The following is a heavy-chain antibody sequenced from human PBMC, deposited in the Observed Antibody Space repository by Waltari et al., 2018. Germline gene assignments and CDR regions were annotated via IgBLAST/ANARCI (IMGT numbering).Heavy chain of an antibody. CDR2: IYYSGST. V-gene: IGHV4-59*01. Sequence: QVQLQESGPGLVKPSETLSLTCTVSGGSISSYYWSWIRQPPGKGLEWIGYIYYSGSTNYNPSLKSRVTISVATSKNQFSLKLSSVTAADTAVYYCARDSRRGYAYYFDYWGQGTLVTVSS. CDR3: ARDSRRGYAYYFDY. J-gene: IGHJ4*02. CDR1: GGSISSYY. D-gene: IGHD3-22*01.